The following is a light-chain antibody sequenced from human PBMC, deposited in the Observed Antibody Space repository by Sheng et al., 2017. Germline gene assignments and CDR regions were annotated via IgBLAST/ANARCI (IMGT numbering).Light chain of an antibody. J-gene: IGKJ1*01. CDR3: QQYKDYLGT. Sequence: DIQMTQSPSTLSASVGDRVTITCRASQSISSWLAWYQQKPGKAPKLLIYAASTLQSGVPSRFSGSGSGTEFTLTISSLQPDDFATYYCQQYKDYLGTFGQGTKVDIK. CDR2: AAS. CDR1: QSISSW. V-gene: IGKV1-5*01.